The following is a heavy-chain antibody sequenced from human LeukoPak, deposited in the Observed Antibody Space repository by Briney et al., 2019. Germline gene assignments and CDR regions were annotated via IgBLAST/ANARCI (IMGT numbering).Heavy chain of an antibody. V-gene: IGHV3-20*04. D-gene: IGHD6-13*01. Sequence: GSLRLSCAASGFSFGDSGMSWVRQAPGKGLEWVSGINWNGGSTRYADSVKGRFTISRDNSKNTPYLQLDSLRAEDTAVYYCARPHSSSWSPLHYWGQGTLVTVSS. CDR2: INWNGGST. CDR1: GFSFGDSG. CDR3: ARPHSSSWSPLHY. J-gene: IGHJ4*02.